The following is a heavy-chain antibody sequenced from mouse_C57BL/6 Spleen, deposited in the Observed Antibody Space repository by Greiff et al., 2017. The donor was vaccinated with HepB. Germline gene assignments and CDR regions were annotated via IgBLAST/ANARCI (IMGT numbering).Heavy chain of an antibody. J-gene: IGHJ1*03. CDR3: ARGGPHLVTTWYFDV. CDR1: GFTFSSYA. D-gene: IGHD2-5*01. V-gene: IGHV5-4*01. CDR2: ISDGGSYT. Sequence: EVQLVESGGGLVKPGGSLKLSCAASGFTFSSYAMSWVRQTPEKRLEWVATISDGGSYTYYPDNVKGRFTISRDTTKNNLYLQMSHLKSEDTAMYYCARGGPHLVTTWYFDVWGTGTTVTVSS.